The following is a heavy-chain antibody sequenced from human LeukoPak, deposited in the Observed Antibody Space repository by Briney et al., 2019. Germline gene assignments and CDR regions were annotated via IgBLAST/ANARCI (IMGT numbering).Heavy chain of an antibody. V-gene: IGHV3-21*01. Sequence: GGSLRLSCAASGFTFSSYSMNWVRQAPGKGLEWVSSISSSSSYIYYADSVKGRFTISRDNAKNSLYLQMNSLRAEDTAVYYCARDQNNIWDYYYGMDVWGQGTTVTVSS. D-gene: IGHD2/OR15-2a*01. J-gene: IGHJ6*02. CDR3: ARDQNNIWDYYYGMDV. CDR1: GFTFSSYS. CDR2: ISSSSSYI.